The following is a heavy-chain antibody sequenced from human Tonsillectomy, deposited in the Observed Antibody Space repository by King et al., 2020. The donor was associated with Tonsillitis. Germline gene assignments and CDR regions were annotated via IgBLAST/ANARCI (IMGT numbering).Heavy chain of an antibody. D-gene: IGHD3-3*01. Sequence: VQLVESGGDLVQPGGSLRLSCAVSGFTFSNNWMSWVRQAPGKGLEWVANINQDGSEKHYVDSVKGRFTISRDNAENSLYLQMNSLRAEDTAVYYCARDYDFWSNYPDYFDHWGQGTLVTVSS. CDR3: ARDYDFWSNYPDYFDH. CDR1: GFTFSNNW. CDR2: INQDGSEK. J-gene: IGHJ4*02. V-gene: IGHV3-7*01.